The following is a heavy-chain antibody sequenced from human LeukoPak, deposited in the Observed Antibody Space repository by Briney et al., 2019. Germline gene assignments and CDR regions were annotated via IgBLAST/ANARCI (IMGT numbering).Heavy chain of an antibody. CDR3: QKTAYEILTGYYNVDY. V-gene: IGHV4-39*01. CDR2: IYYSGST. J-gene: IGHJ4*02. Sequence: SETLSLTCTVSGGSISSSSYYWGWIRQPPGKGLEWIGSIYYSGSTYYNPSLKSRVTISVDTSKNQFSLKLSSVTAADTVFFFKQKTAYEILTGYYNVDYWGQGTLVTVSS. CDR1: GGSISSSSYY. D-gene: IGHD3-9*01.